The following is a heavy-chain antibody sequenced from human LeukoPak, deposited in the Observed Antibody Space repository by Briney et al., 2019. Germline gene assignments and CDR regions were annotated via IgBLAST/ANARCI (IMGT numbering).Heavy chain of an antibody. V-gene: IGHV3-9*01. J-gene: IGHJ4*02. Sequence: GGSLRLSCAASGFTFDDYAMHWVRQAPGKGLEWVSGISWNSGSIGYADSVKGRFTISRDNAKNSLYLQMNSLRAEDTALYYCAKDIRSSDYDILTGYYWGQGTLVTVSS. D-gene: IGHD3-9*01. CDR1: GFTFDDYA. CDR2: ISWNSGSI. CDR3: AKDIRSSDYDILTGYY.